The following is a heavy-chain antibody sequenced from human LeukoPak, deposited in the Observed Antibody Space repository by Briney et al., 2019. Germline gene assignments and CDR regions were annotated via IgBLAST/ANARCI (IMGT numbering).Heavy chain of an antibody. D-gene: IGHD3-10*01. V-gene: IGHV4-59*12. Sequence: SETLSPTCTVSGGSISSYYWSWIRQPPGKGLEWVGYIYYSGSTNYNPSPKSRVTISVDTSKNQFSLKLSSVTAADTAVYYCARSGRARVLLARSPIHTLDYWGQGTLVTVSS. CDR3: ARSGRARVLLARSPIHTLDY. J-gene: IGHJ4*02. CDR2: IYYSGST. CDR1: GGSISSYY.